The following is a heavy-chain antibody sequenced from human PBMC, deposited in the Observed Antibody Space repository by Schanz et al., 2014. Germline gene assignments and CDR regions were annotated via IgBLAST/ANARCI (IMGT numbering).Heavy chain of an antibody. J-gene: IGHJ6*03. CDR1: GYTFISYG. V-gene: IGHV1-18*01. CDR2: ISAYNGHT. Sequence: QVQLVQSGAEVKKPGASVKVSCKASGYTFISYGIKWVRQAPGQGLEWMGWISAYNGHTDYAQKLQGRVTLTTDTSTSTAYMELNSLTSEDTAVYYCARVSMEFERGKSYYYYMDVWGRGTTVTVSS. CDR3: ARVSMEFERGKSYYYYMDV. D-gene: IGHD3-10*01.